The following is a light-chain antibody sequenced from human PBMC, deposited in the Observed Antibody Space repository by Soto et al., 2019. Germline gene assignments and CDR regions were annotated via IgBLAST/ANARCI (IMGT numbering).Light chain of an antibody. V-gene: IGLV2-11*01. Sequence: QSVLTQPRSVSGSPGQSVTISCTGTSSDVGGYNYVSWYQQHPGKAPKLMIYDVSKRPSGVPDRFSGSKSGNTASLTISGLQAEDEADYYCCSYAGSHTYVVFGGGTKVTVL. CDR1: SSDVGGYNY. CDR2: DVS. J-gene: IGLJ2*01. CDR3: CSYAGSHTYVV.